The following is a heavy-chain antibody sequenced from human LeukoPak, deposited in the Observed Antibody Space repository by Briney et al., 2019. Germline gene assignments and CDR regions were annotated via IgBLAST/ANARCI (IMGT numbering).Heavy chain of an antibody. CDR2: IYSGGST. D-gene: IGHD2-2*01. CDR3: ARYCSSTRGDYYYMGV. Sequence: GGSLRLSCAASGFTVSSNYMSWVRQAPGKGLEWVSVIYSGGSTYYADSVKGRFTISRDNSKNTLYLQMNSLRAEDTAVYYCARYCSSTRGDYYYMGVWGKGTTVTVSS. CDR1: GFTVSSNY. V-gene: IGHV3-66*02. J-gene: IGHJ6*03.